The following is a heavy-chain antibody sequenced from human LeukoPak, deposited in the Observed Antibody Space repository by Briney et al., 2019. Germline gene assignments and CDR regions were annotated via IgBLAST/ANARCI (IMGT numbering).Heavy chain of an antibody. V-gene: IGHV1-69*04. CDR1: GGTFSSYA. J-gene: IGHJ6*02. D-gene: IGHD7-27*01. CDR3: ARWTNWGSDYYYYGMDV. CDR2: IIPILGIA. Sequence: SVKVSCKASGGTFSSYAISWVRQAPGQGLEWMGRIIPILGIANYAQKFQGRVTITADKSTSTAYMELSSLRSEDTAVYYCARWTNWGSDYYYYGMDVWGQGTTVTVSS.